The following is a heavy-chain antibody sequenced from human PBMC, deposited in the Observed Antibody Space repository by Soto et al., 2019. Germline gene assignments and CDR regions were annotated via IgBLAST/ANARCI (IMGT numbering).Heavy chain of an antibody. CDR3: ASGYSYGLDY. CDR1: GGTFSSYA. J-gene: IGHJ4*02. V-gene: IGHV1-69*13. Sequence: EASVKVSCKASGGTFSSYAISWVRQAPGQGLEWMGGIIPIFGTANYAQKFQGRVTITADESTSTAYMELSSLRSEDTAVYYCASGYSYGLDYWGQGTLVTVSS. D-gene: IGHD5-18*01. CDR2: IIPIFGTA.